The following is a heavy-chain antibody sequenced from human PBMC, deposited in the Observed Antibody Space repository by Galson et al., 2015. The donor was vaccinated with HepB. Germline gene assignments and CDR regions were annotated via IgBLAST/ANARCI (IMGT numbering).Heavy chain of an antibody. J-gene: IGHJ4*02. D-gene: IGHD6-13*01. V-gene: IGHV3-7*03. CDR2: IKQDGSEK. Sequence: SMRLSCAASGFTFSSYWMSWVRQAPGKGLEWVANIKQDGSEKYYVDSVKGRFTISRDNAKNSLYLQMNSLRAEDTAVYYCARERQAAGTVHFDYWGQGTLVTVSS. CDR3: ARERQAAGTVHFDY. CDR1: GFTFSSYW.